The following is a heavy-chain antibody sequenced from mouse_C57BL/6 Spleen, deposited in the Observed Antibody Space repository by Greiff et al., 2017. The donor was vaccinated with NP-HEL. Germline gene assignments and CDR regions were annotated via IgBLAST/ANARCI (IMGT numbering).Heavy chain of an antibody. J-gene: IGHJ4*01. Sequence: VQLQQSGPELVKPGASVKISCKASGYAFSSSWMNWVKQRPGKGLEWIGRIYPGDGDTNYNGKFKGKATLTADKSSSTAYMQLSSLTSEDSAVYFCARGGGSHAMDYWGQGTSVTVAS. CDR1: GYAFSSSW. CDR3: ARGGGSHAMDY. CDR2: IYPGDGDT. D-gene: IGHD1-1*02. V-gene: IGHV1-82*01.